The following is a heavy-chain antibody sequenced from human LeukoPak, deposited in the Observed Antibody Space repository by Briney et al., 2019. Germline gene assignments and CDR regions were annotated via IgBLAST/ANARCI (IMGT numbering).Heavy chain of an antibody. V-gene: IGHV1-2*02. CDR1: GYTFTGYY. J-gene: IGHJ4*02. CDR2: TNPNSGGT. CDR3: ARDDEVAAAPEGDDY. D-gene: IGHD2-15*01. Sequence: ASVKVSCKASGYTFTGYYMHWVRQAPGQGLEWMGWTNPNSGGTNYAQKFQGRVTMTRDTSISTAYMELSRLRSDGTAVYYCARDDEVAAAPEGDDYWGQGTLVTVSS.